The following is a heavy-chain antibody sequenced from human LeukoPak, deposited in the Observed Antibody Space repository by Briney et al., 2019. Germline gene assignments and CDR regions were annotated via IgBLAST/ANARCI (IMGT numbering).Heavy chain of an antibody. D-gene: IGHD4-17*01. CDR3: ARPATVTTSFWYFDL. Sequence: SETLSLTCTVSGGSISSSSYYWGWIRQPPGKGLEWIGSVYYSGTTYSNPSLKSRLTISVDTSKNQFSLKLSSVTAADTAVYYCARPATVTTSFWYFDLWGRGTQVTVSS. J-gene: IGHJ2*01. CDR1: GGSISSSSYY. V-gene: IGHV4-39*01. CDR2: VYYSGTT.